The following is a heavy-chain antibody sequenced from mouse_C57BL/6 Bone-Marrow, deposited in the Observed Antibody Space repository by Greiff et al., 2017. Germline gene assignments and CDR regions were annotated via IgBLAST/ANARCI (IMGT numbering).Heavy chain of an antibody. CDR2: ILPGSGST. D-gene: IGHD1-1*01. Sequence: VQLQQSGAELMKPGASVKLSCKATGYTFTGYWIEWVKQRPGHGLEWIGEILPGSGSTNYNAKFKGKATFTADTSSNTAYMQLSSLTTEDSAIYYCARYPITTVVPYYFDYWGQGTTLTVSS. J-gene: IGHJ2*01. CDR3: ARYPITTVVPYYFDY. V-gene: IGHV1-9*01. CDR1: GYTFTGYW.